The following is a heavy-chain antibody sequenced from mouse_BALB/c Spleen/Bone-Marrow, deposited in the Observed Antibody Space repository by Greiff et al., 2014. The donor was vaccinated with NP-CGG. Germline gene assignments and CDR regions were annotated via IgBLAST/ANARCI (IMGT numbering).Heavy chain of an antibody. Sequence: EVQRVESGGGLVQPGGSRKLSCAASGFTFSSFGMHWVRQAPEKGLEWVAYISSGSSTIYYADTVKGRFTISRDNPKNTLFLQMTSLRSEDTAMYYCARSLYYRYDFFDYWGLGTTLTVSS. CDR1: GFTFSSFG. J-gene: IGHJ2*01. D-gene: IGHD2-14*01. CDR3: ARSLYYRYDFFDY. V-gene: IGHV5-17*02. CDR2: ISSGSSTI.